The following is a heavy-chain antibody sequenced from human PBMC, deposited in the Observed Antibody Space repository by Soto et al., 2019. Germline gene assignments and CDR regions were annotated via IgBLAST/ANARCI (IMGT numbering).Heavy chain of an antibody. D-gene: IGHD3-3*01. CDR2: FDPEDGET. CDR1: GYTLTELS. J-gene: IGHJ4*02. Sequence: ASVKVSCKVSGYTLTELSMHWVRQAPGKGIEWMGGFDPEDGETIYAQKFQGRVTMTEDTSTDTAYMELSSLRSEDTAVYYCATRPTYYDFWSGYLHWGQGTLVTVSS. CDR3: ATRPTYYDFWSGYLH. V-gene: IGHV1-24*01.